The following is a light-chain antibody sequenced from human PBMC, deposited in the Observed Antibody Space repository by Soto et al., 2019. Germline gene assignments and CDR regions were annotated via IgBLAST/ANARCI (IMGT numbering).Light chain of an antibody. CDR1: QGVSGSS. CDR2: GAS. V-gene: IGKV3-20*01. Sequence: VLTQSPGTLSLSPGDRATLSCRASQGVSGSSLAWYQQKPGLSPRLLIYGASNRATGVPDRFNGSGSGADFTLTISRLEPEDFAVYHCQQYGNSPSFGQGTKLEIK. J-gene: IGKJ2*01. CDR3: QQYGNSPS.